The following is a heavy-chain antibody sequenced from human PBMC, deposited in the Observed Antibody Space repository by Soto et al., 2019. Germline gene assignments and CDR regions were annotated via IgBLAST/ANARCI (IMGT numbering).Heavy chain of an antibody. CDR1: GFTFNSYG. J-gene: IGHJ4*02. Sequence: GASVKVSCKASGFTFNSYGISWVRKAPGQGLEWMGWISAYNGNTNYAQKLQGRVTVTTDTSTSTAYMELRSLRSDDTAVYYCARDPPTIASAGREDYWGQGTLVTVSS. CDR3: ARDPPTIASAGREDY. CDR2: ISAYNGNT. D-gene: IGHD6-13*01. V-gene: IGHV1-18*01.